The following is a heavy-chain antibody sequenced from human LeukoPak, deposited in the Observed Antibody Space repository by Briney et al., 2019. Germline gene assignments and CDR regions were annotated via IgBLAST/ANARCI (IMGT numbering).Heavy chain of an antibody. D-gene: IGHD2-2*01. CDR1: GFTVSSNY. CDR2: IYSGGST. V-gene: IGHV3-53*01. Sequence: LGGSLRLSCAASGFTVSSNYMSWVRQAPGKGLGWVSVIYSGGSTYYADSVKGRFTISRDNSKNALYLQMNSLRAEDTAVYYCAAIVVVPAARRPFDYWGQGTLVTVSS. CDR3: AAIVVVPAARRPFDY. J-gene: IGHJ4*02.